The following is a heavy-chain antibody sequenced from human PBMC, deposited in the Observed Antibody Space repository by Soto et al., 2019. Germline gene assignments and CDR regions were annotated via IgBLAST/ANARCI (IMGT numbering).Heavy chain of an antibody. CDR2: IHGGGGAT. V-gene: IGHV3-23*01. CDR3: AKVEGHPLQYWYLDF. J-gene: IGHJ2*01. CDR1: GFTFSAYA. Sequence: EVQLLESGGGLVQPGGSLRLSCAASGFTFSAYAMGWVRQAPGKGLEWVSTIHGGGGATHYADSVKGRFTISRDDSKNTLYAHMYSLRVEDSAVYCCAKVEGHPLQYWYLDFWGRGTLVTVSS.